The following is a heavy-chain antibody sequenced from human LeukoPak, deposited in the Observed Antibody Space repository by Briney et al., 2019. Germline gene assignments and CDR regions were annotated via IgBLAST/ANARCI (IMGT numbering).Heavy chain of an antibody. Sequence: SETLSLTCTVSGGTISSSSYYWGWIRQPPGKGLEWIGSIYYSGSTYYNPSLESRVTISVDTSKNQFSLKLSSVTAADTAVYYCARGVRVGFSSYYFDYWGQGTLVTVSS. CDR2: IYYSGST. D-gene: IGHD6-6*01. J-gene: IGHJ4*02. CDR1: GGTISSSSYY. V-gene: IGHV4-39*07. CDR3: ARGVRVGFSSYYFDY.